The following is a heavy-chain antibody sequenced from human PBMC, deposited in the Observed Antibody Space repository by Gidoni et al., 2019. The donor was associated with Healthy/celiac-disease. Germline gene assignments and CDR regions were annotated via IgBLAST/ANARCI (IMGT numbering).Heavy chain of an antibody. V-gene: IGHV3-33*01. J-gene: IGHJ6*02. D-gene: IGHD4-17*01. CDR1: GLTFSSVG. Sequence: QVQPVESGGGVVQPGRSLRLSCAASGLTFSSVGMHWVRQAPGKGLEWVAVIWYDGSNKYYADSVKGRFTISRDNSKNTLYLQMNSLRAEDTAVYYCARETYGDGVGGMDVWGQGTTVTVSS. CDR2: IWYDGSNK. CDR3: ARETYGDGVGGMDV.